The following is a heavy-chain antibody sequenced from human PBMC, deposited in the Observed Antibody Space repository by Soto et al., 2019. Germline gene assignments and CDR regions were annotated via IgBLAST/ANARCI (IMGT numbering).Heavy chain of an antibody. CDR3: ARESPPADY. V-gene: IGHV1-18*01. CDR1: GYTFTSYG. Sequence: QVQLGQSGAEVKKPGASVKVSCKASGYTFTSYGISWVRQAPGQGLEWMGWISAYNGNTNSAQKLKARVTMTTNTSTSTAYMELTSLRSDATAVYYCARESPPADYWGQGTLVTVSS. CDR2: ISAYNGNT. J-gene: IGHJ4*02.